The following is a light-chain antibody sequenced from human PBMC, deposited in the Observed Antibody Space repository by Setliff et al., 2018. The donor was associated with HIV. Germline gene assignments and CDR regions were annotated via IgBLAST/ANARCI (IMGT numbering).Light chain of an antibody. CDR2: EVT. CDR1: SSDLGSYNL. V-gene: IGLV2-23*02. J-gene: IGLJ1*01. CDR3: CSYAGSSTFDV. Sequence: LTQPASVSGSPGQSITISCTGTSSDLGSYNLVSWYQQHPGKAPKLMIYEVTKRPSGVSQRFSGSKSGNAASLTISGLQPDDEGDYYCCSYAGSSTFDVFGSGTKGTVL.